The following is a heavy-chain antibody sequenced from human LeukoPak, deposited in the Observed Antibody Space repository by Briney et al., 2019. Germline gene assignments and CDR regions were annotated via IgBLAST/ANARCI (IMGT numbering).Heavy chain of an antibody. V-gene: IGHV4-59*01. J-gene: IGHJ4*02. CDR3: ARAGRLGNFDY. D-gene: IGHD1-26*01. CDR2: IYYSGST. Sequence: KPSETLSLTCTVSGGSISRYYWSWIRQPPGKGLEWIGYIYYSGSTNYNPSLKSRVTISIDTSKNQFSLNLSSVTAADTAVYYCARAGRLGNFDYWGQGTLVTVSS. CDR1: GGSISRYY.